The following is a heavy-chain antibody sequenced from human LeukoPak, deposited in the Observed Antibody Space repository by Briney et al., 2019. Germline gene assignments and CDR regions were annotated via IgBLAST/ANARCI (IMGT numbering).Heavy chain of an antibody. V-gene: IGHV3-11*01. Sequence: SLRLSCAASGFTSSDYYMSWIRHAQGNWLEWVSYISSCGSTIYYAAAVKGRFTISRENAKNSLYLQMNSLRAEDTAVYYCAREGEDYGGNFHDAFDIWGQGTMVTVSS. J-gene: IGHJ3*02. CDR2: ISSCGSTI. CDR1: GFTSSDYY. D-gene: IGHD4-23*01. CDR3: AREGEDYGGNFHDAFDI.